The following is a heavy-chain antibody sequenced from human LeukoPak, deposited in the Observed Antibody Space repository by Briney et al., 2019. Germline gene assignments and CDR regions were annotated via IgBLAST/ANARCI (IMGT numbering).Heavy chain of an antibody. CDR3: ARHGSTDYFDY. Sequence: KPSETLSLTCAVSGGSISSTTSYWGWIRQPPGKGREWIGRIYYSGSTFYNPSLKSRVTISVDTSKNQLSLRLSSVTAADTAVYYCARHGSTDYFDYWGQGTLVTVSS. CDR2: IYYSGST. V-gene: IGHV4-39*01. CDR1: GGSISSTTSY. D-gene: IGHD2-2*03. J-gene: IGHJ4*02.